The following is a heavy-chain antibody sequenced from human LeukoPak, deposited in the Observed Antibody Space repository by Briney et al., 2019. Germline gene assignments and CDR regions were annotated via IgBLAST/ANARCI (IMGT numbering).Heavy chain of an antibody. J-gene: IGHJ4*02. D-gene: IGHD3-9*01. V-gene: IGHV3-7*01. CDR3: ARDDAGYYF. CDR1: GISFSNHW. Sequence: GGSLRLSCTASGISFSNHWMSWVRQAPGKGLEWVANIKVDGTEKYYVDSVKGRFTISRDNAKNSLYLQMNSLRAEDTAVYYCARDDAGYYFWGQGTLVTVSS. CDR2: IKVDGTEK.